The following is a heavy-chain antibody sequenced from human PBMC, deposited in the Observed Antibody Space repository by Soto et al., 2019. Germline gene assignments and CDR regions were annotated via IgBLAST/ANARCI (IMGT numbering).Heavy chain of an antibody. Sequence: GGSLRLSCAASGFTFSDYYMSWIRQAPGKGLEWVSYISSSGSTIYYADSVKGRFTISRDNAKNSLYLQMNGLRAEDTAVYYCARDRVRYCSGGSCYGGGYWGQGTLVTVSS. V-gene: IGHV3-11*01. CDR2: ISSSGSTI. D-gene: IGHD2-15*01. CDR1: GFTFSDYY. CDR3: ARDRVRYCSGGSCYGGGY. J-gene: IGHJ4*02.